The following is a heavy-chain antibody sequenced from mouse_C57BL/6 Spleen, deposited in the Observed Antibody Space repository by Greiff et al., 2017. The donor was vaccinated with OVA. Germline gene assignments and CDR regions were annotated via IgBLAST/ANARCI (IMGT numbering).Heavy chain of an antibody. D-gene: IGHD1-1*01. Sequence: VQLQQSGPELVKPGASVKISCKASGYAFSSSWMNWVKQRPGKGLEWIGRIYPGDGDTNYNGKFKGKATLTADKSSSTAYMQLSSLTSEYSAVYFCASGDGSSYDYAMDYWGQGTSVTVSS. CDR3: ASGDGSSYDYAMDY. V-gene: IGHV1-82*01. CDR1: GYAFSSSW. J-gene: IGHJ4*01. CDR2: IYPGDGDT.